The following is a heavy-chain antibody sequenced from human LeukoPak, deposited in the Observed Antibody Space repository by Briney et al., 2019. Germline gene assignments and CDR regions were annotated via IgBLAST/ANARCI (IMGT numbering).Heavy chain of an antibody. Sequence: GGSLRLSCAASGFTFSSYAMSWVRQAPGKGLEWVSAISGSGGSTYYADSVKGRFTISRDNSKNTLYLQMNSLRAEDTAVYYCAISLHVDTAPGGWGQGTLVTVSS. V-gene: IGHV3-23*01. CDR1: GFTFSSYA. CDR2: ISGSGGST. D-gene: IGHD5-18*01. J-gene: IGHJ4*02. CDR3: AISLHVDTAPGG.